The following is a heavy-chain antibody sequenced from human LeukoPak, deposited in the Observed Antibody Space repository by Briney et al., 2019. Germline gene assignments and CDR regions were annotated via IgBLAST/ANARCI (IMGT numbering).Heavy chain of an antibody. CDR3: ARVRVVTAIQGAFDI. V-gene: IGHV3-48*04. CDR2: ISPSGENK. Sequence: GGSLRLSCAGSGFIFGGYTMNWVRQAPGKGLEWLSYISPSGENKLYADSVKGRFTISRDNAKNSLFLQVNSLRAEDTAVYYCARVRVVTAIQGAFDIWGQGTMVTVSS. J-gene: IGHJ3*02. D-gene: IGHD2-21*02. CDR1: GFIFGGYT.